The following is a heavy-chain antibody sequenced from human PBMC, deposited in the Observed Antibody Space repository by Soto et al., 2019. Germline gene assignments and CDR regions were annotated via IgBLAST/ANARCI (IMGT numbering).Heavy chain of an antibody. CDR2: INTDGGST. Sequence: EVQLVESGGDLVQPGGSLRISCAASGFTFSGHWMHWVRQVPGKGRVWVSRINTDGGSTSYADSVKGRFTISRDNAKNTLFLQMTGPRVDDTSVYYCAREAGYCSRTSCYRRAFDTWGQGTMVTVSS. V-gene: IGHV3-74*01. D-gene: IGHD2-2*01. CDR3: AREAGYCSRTSCYRRAFDT. CDR1: GFTFSGHW. J-gene: IGHJ3*02.